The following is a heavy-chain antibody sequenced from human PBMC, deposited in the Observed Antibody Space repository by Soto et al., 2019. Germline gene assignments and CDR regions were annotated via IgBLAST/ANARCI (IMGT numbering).Heavy chain of an antibody. CDR3: ARLIGNSWLDS. CDR2: TYYRPKWYN. V-gene: IGHV6-1*01. J-gene: IGHJ5*01. CDR1: GDSVSTNSAT. D-gene: IGHD2-8*01. Sequence: SQTLSLTCAISGDSVSTNSATWDWIRQPPSRGLEWLGRTYYRPKWYNDYAVSVKGRITINPDTSNNQLSLQLNSVTPDDTAVYYCARLIGNSWLDSWGQGTLVTVSS.